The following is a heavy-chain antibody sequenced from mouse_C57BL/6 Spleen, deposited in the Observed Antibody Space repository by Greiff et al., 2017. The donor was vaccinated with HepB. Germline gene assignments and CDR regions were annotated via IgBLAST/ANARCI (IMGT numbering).Heavy chain of an antibody. CDR3: TRRWLLRRGFDY. CDR1: GYTFTDYE. J-gene: IGHJ2*01. D-gene: IGHD2-3*01. CDR2: IDPETGGT. Sequence: VQLQESGAELVRPGASVTLSCKASGYTFTDYEMHWVKQTPVHGLEWIGAIDPETGGTAYNQKFKGKAILTADKSSSTAYMELRSLTSEDSAVDYCTRRWLLRRGFDYWGQGTTLTVSS. V-gene: IGHV1-15*01.